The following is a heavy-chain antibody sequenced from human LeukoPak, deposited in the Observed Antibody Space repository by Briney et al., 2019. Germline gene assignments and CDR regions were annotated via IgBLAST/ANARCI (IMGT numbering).Heavy chain of an antibody. Sequence: GGSLRLSCAAPGFTFSSYEMNWVRQAPGKGLEWVSYISSGSTIYDADSVKGRFTISRDNAKNSLYLQMNSLRAEDTAVYYCARESIAVAGAPFDYWGQGTLVTVSS. CDR2: ISSGSTI. V-gene: IGHV3-48*03. CDR1: GFTFSSYE. D-gene: IGHD6-19*01. J-gene: IGHJ4*02. CDR3: ARESIAVAGAPFDY.